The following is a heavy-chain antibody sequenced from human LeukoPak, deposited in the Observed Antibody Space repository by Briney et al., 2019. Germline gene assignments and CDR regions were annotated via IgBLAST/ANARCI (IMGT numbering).Heavy chain of an antibody. CDR2: IYHSGST. J-gene: IGHJ6*04. V-gene: IGHV4-30-2*01. Sequence: SETLSLTCTVSGGSISSGGYYWSWIRQPPGKGLEWIGYIYHSGSTYYNPSLKSRVTISVDRSKNQFSLKLSSVTAADTAVYYCARGYSGRVDVWGKGTTVTVSS. D-gene: IGHD2-21*01. CDR3: ARGYSGRVDV. CDR1: GGSISSGGYY.